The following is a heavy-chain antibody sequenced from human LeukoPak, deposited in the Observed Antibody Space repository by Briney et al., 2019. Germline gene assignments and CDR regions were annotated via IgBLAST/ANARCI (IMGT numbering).Heavy chain of an antibody. Sequence: PGGSLRLSCAASGFTFSSHAMSWVRQAPGKRQKWVSAISGSGGSTYYADSVKGRFTISRDNSKNTLYLQMNSLRADDTAVYYCVTPLRGSAFDIWGQGTMVTVSS. CDR3: VTPLRGSAFDI. V-gene: IGHV3-23*01. J-gene: IGHJ3*02. CDR1: GFTFSSHA. CDR2: ISGSGGST. D-gene: IGHD3-16*01.